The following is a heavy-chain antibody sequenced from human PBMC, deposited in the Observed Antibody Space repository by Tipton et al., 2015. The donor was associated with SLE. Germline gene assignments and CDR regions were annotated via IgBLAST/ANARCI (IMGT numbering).Heavy chain of an antibody. V-gene: IGHV4-39*07. D-gene: IGHD6-13*01. CDR2: IYYCGST. CDR3: ASYGGSSWGDAFDI. CDR1: GGSISSSSYY. Sequence: TLSLTCTVSGGSISSSSYYWDWIRQPPGEGLEWIGSIYYCGSTYYNPSLKSRVTISVDTSKNQFSLKLSSVTAADTAVYYCASYGGSSWGDAFDIWGQGTMVTVSS. J-gene: IGHJ3*02.